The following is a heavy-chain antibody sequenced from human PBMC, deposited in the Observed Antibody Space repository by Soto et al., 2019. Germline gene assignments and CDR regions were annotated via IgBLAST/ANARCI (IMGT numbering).Heavy chain of an antibody. CDR3: AKDEGPYTSSPPGSFDS. J-gene: IGHJ4*02. CDR2: ISYDGSNK. D-gene: IGHD6-6*01. V-gene: IGHV3-30-3*01. CDR1: GFTFSSYA. Sequence: PGGSLRLSCAASGFTFSSYAMHWVRQAPGKGLEWVAVISYDGSNKYYADSVKGRFTISRDNSKNTLYLQMNSLRAEDTAVCYCAKDEGPYTSSPPGSFDSWGQGPLVTASS.